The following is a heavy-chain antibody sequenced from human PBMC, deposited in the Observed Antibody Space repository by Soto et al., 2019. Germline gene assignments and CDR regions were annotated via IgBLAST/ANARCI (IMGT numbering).Heavy chain of an antibody. CDR1: GFTFSDYY. V-gene: IGHV3-11*01. Sequence: GSLRLSCAASGFTFSDYYMSWIRQAPGKGLEWVSYISSSGSTIYYADSVKGRFTISRDNAKNSLYLQMNSLRAEDTAVYYCARVGDIVLVPAAPNFDYRGQGTLVTVSS. J-gene: IGHJ4*02. D-gene: IGHD2-2*01. CDR3: ARVGDIVLVPAAPNFDY. CDR2: ISSSGSTI.